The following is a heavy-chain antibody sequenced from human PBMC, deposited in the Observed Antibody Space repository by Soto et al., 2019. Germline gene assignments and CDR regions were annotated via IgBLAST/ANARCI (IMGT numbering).Heavy chain of an antibody. V-gene: IGHV5-51*01. J-gene: IGHJ6*02. D-gene: IGHD6-25*01. CDR2: IYLGDSDT. CDR3: ERLSPRLGSYGMDV. CDR1: GYSFTSYW. Sequence: GESLKISCKGAGYSFTSYWIGWVRQMPGKGLEWMGNIYLGDSDTRYSPSLHGTVTISADKSISTAYPQWSSLKASDTAMYYCERLSPRLGSYGMDVWGQGTTGTVSS.